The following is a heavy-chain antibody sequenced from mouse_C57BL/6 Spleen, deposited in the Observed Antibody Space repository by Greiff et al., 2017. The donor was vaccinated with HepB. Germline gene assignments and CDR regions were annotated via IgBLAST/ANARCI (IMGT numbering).Heavy chain of an antibody. CDR1: GFNIKDYY. CDR3: TTAGTVVAPWNVDV. CDR2: IDPEDGDT. D-gene: IGHD1-1*01. Sequence: EVQLQQSGAELVRPGASVKLSCTASGFNIKDYYMHWVKQRPEQGLEWIGRIDPEDGDTEYAPKFQGKATMTADTSSNTAYLQLSSLTSEDTAVYYCTTAGTVVAPWNVDVWGTGTTVTVSS. V-gene: IGHV14-1*01. J-gene: IGHJ1*03.